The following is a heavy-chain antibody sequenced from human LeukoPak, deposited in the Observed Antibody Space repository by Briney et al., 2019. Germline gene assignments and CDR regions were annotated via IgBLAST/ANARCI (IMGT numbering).Heavy chain of an antibody. CDR2: VSGYNVNT. D-gene: IGHD2-15*01. J-gene: IGHJ4*02. V-gene: IGHV1-18*01. CDR1: GYTFTSYD. CDR3: AREGYCSGGTCYSGSIDY. Sequence: ASVKVSCKASGYTFTSYDLNWVRQAPGQGLEWMGWVSGYNVNTNYAQKLQGRVTMTTDTITSTAYMELRSLRSDDTAVYYCAREGYCSGGTCYSGSIDYWGQGTLVTVSS.